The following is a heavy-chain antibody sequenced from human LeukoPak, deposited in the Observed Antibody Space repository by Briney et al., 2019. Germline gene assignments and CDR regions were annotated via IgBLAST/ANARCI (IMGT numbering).Heavy chain of an antibody. V-gene: IGHV3-30*02. D-gene: IGHD5-12*01. CDR3: AKDHSLYSGYEWEGGCDY. CDR2: IRYDGSNK. Sequence: PGGSLGLSCAASGFTFSSYGMHWVRQAPGKGLEWVAFIRYDGSNKYYADSVKGRFTISRDNSKNTLYLQMNSLRAEDTAAYYCAKDHSLYSGYEWEGGCDYWGQGTLVTVSS. CDR1: GFTFSSYG. J-gene: IGHJ4*02.